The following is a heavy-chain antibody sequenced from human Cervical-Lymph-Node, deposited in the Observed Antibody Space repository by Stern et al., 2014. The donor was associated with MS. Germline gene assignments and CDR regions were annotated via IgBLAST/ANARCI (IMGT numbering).Heavy chain of an antibody. D-gene: IGHD5-24*01. CDR1: GGTFNVYA. Sequence: QLVQSGAEVKEPGSSVKISCKASGGTFNVYAINWLRQAPGQGPEWMGGIIPILGTANYAQKFQGRVPITADESTRTSSMQLSSLRFDDTAVYYCARDGRHTDNYGLDVWGQGTSVTVTS. J-gene: IGHJ6*02. CDR3: ARDGRHTDNYGLDV. V-gene: IGHV1-69*01. CDR2: IIPILGTA.